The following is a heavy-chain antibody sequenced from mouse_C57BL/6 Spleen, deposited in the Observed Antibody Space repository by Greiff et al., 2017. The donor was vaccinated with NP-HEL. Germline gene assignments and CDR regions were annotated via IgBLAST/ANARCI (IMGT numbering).Heavy chain of an antibody. D-gene: IGHD2-4*01. CDR3: ARLDDYDVGWYFDV. CDR2: INPSNGGT. Sequence: QVQLQQPGTELVKPGASVKLSCKASSYTFTSYWMHWVKQRPGQGLEWIGNINPSNGGTNYNEKFKSKATLTVDKSSRTAYMQLSSLTSDDSAVYYCARLDDYDVGWYFDVWGTGTTVTVSS. J-gene: IGHJ1*03. V-gene: IGHV1-53*01. CDR1: SYTFTSYW.